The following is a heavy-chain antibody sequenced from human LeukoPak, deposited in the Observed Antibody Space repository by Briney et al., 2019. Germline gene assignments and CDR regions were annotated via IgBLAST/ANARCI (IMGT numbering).Heavy chain of an antibody. CDR3: ARVDSLIEWFDP. Sequence: SSETLSLTCTVSGGSISSYYWSWIRQPAGKGLEWIGYIYYSGSTNYNPSLKSRVTISVDTSKNQFSLKLSSVTAADTAVYYCARVDSLIEWFDPWGQGTLVTVSS. CDR2: IYYSGST. V-gene: IGHV4-59*01. J-gene: IGHJ5*02. CDR1: GGSISSYY. D-gene: IGHD2-21*01.